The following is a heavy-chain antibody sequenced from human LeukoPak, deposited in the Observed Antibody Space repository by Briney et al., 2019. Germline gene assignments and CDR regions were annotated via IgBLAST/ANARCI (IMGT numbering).Heavy chain of an antibody. CDR3: ARGYIPAPFDY. D-gene: IGHD1-1*01. V-gene: IGHV4-34*01. CDR1: RGSFSGY. Sequence: PSETLSLTCAVYRGSFSGYWSWIRQPPGKGLEWIGEIHHSGSTNYNPSLKSRVTISLGRSKTQFSLNLNSVTAADTAVYYCARGYIPAPFDYWGQGTLVTVSS. J-gene: IGHJ4*02. CDR2: IHHSGST.